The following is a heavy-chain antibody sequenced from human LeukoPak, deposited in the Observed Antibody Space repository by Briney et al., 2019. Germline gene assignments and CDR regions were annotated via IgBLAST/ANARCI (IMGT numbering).Heavy chain of an antibody. J-gene: IGHJ4*02. CDR2: ISWNSGSI. V-gene: IGHV3-9*01. D-gene: IGHD2-2*02. CDR3: AKGYCSSTSCYTDY. CDR1: GFTFDDYA. Sequence: QTGGSLRLSCAASGFTFDDYAMHWVRQAPGKGLEWVSGISWNSGSIGYADSVKGRLTISRDNAKNSLYLQMNSLRAEDTALYYCAKGYCSSTSCYTDYWGQGTLVTVSS.